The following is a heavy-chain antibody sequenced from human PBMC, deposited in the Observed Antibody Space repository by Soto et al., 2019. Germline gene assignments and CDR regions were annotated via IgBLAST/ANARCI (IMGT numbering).Heavy chain of an antibody. J-gene: IGHJ5*02. Sequence: QLHLRESGPGLVKPSETLSLTCTVSGGSITSSSYYWGWIRQPPGKGLEWIGSIYYSGSTYYNPSLKSRVTISVDTSKNQFSLQLSSVTAAETAVYYCATQEVGGSYVYTFDPWGQGTLVTVSS. V-gene: IGHV4-39*01. CDR1: GGSITSSSYY. CDR3: ATQEVGGSYVYTFDP. CDR2: IYYSGST. D-gene: IGHD1-26*01.